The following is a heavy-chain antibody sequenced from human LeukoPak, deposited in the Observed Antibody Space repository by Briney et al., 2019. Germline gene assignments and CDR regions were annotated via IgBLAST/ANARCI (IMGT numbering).Heavy chain of an antibody. CDR1: GTPIRSGDYY. V-gene: IGHV4-30-4*01. D-gene: IGHD2-2*01. J-gene: IGHJ4*02. CDR3: AALQRPAAIDY. CDR2: IYYSGST. Sequence: SETLSLTCTVSGTPIRSGDYYWCWIRQPPGKGLEWIGYIYYSGSTYYNPSLKSRLTIAVDTSKNQFSLRLTSVTAADTAVYYCAALQRPAAIDYWGQGTLVTVSS.